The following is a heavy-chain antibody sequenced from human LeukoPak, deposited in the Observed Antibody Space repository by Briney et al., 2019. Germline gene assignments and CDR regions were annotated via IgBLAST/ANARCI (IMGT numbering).Heavy chain of an antibody. CDR1: GGSISSSNW. CDR2: IYHSGST. Sequence: SSETLSLTCAVSGGSISSSNWWSWVRQPPGKGLEWIGEIYHSGSTNYNPSLKSRVTISVDTSKNQFSLKLSSVTAADTAVYYCARGTVAKNYFDYWGQGTLVTVSS. V-gene: IGHV4-4*02. CDR3: ARGTVAKNYFDY. J-gene: IGHJ4*02. D-gene: IGHD4-17*01.